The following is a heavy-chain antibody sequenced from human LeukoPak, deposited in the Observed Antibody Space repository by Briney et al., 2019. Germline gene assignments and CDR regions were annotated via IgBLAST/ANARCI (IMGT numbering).Heavy chain of an antibody. CDR3: ARDPGKADSWYS. CDR1: GGTFGSYA. CDR2: IIPIFGTA. D-gene: IGHD6-13*01. J-gene: IGHJ4*02. Sequence: GASVKVSCKASGGTFGSYAISWVRQAPGQGLEGMGGIIPIFGTANHAQKFQGRVTITADESTSTAYMELTSLRSEDTAAYYCARDPGKADSWYSWGQGTLVTVSS. V-gene: IGHV1-69*13.